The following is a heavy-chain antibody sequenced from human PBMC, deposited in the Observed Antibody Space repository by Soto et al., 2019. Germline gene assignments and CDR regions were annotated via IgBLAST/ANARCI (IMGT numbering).Heavy chain of an antibody. V-gene: IGHV4-31*03. CDR1: GDSISSSGFY. CDR2: IHYTGST. Sequence: LSLTCSVSGDSISSSGFYWSWIRQHPGKALEWIGYIHYTGSTSYNPSLKSRLAISLDASKNQFSLSLSSVTSADTAVYYCARDHRSLGDYYGIDVWGQGTTVTVSS. J-gene: IGHJ6*02. D-gene: IGHD3-10*01. CDR3: ARDHRSLGDYYGIDV.